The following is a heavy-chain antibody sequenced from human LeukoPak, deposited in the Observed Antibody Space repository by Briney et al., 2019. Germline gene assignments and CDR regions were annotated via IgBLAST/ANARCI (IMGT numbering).Heavy chain of an antibody. CDR2: ISGSGDST. Sequence: PGGSLRLSRAASGFTFSSYAMSWVRQAPGKGLGWVSTISGSGDSTYYADSVKGRFTISRDNSKNTLHLQMNSLRAEDTAVYSCAKGRSGVSSAAINYWGQGTLVTVSS. J-gene: IGHJ4*02. V-gene: IGHV3-23*01. CDR1: GFTFSSYA. CDR3: AKGRSGVSSAAINY. D-gene: IGHD2-2*01.